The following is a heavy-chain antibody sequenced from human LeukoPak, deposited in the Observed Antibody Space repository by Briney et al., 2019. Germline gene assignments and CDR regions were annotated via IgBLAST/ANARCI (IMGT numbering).Heavy chain of an antibody. V-gene: IGHV4-39*07. Sequence: SETLSLTCTVSGGSISSISYYWGWIRQPPWKGLEWIGSMYHNGSTYYNPSLKSRVTISVDTSKNQFSLKLSSVTAADTAVYYCARDYGSGLDYWGQGTLVTVSS. J-gene: IGHJ4*02. CDR3: ARDYGSGLDY. CDR2: MYHNGST. D-gene: IGHD3-10*01. CDR1: GGSISSISYY.